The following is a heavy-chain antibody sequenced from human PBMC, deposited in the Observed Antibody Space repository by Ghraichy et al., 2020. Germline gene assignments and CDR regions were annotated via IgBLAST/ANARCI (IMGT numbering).Heavy chain of an antibody. V-gene: IGHV4-34*01. CDR1: NGSLTAYY. D-gene: IGHD4-17*01. CDR2: INHSGGT. J-gene: IGHJ5*02. Sequence: SETLSLTCGVLNGSLTAYYWSWIRQPPGKGLEWIGEINHSGGTHYNPSFTSRVTISVDTSKNQFSLRLTSATAADAAVYYCAGGQSWVTTRFDTWGQGIQVTVSS. CDR3: AGGQSWVTTRFDT.